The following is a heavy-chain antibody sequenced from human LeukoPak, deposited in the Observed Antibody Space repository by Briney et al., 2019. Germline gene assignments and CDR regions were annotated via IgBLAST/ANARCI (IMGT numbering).Heavy chain of an antibody. CDR3: AREGGGKGAFDI. J-gene: IGHJ3*02. CDR1: GDSVSSNSAA. D-gene: IGHD4-23*01. Sequence: SQTLSLTCAISGDSVSSNSAAWNWIRQSPSRGLEWLGRTYYRSKWFNDYAESVQSRITINPDTSTNQFSLQLNSVTPEDTAVYYCAREGGGKGAFDIWGQGTMVTVSS. V-gene: IGHV6-1*01. CDR2: TYYRSKWFN.